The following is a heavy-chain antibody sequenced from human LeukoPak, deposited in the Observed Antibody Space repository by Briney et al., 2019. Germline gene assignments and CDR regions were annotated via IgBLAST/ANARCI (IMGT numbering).Heavy chain of an antibody. CDR3: ARSYYYGSGSYYIGGY. CDR2: IYPGDSDT. D-gene: IGHD3-10*01. CDR1: GGSISSYY. Sequence: ETLSLTCTVSGGSISSYYWSWIRQPAGKGLEWIGIIYPGDSDTRYSPSFQGQVTISADKSISTAYLQWSSLKASDTAMYYCARSYYYGSGSYYIGGYWGQGTLVTVSS. V-gene: IGHV5-51*01. J-gene: IGHJ4*02.